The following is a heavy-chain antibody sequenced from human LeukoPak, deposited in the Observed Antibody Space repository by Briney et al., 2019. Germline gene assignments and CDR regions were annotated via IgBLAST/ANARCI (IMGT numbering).Heavy chain of an antibody. CDR2: FHITEST. J-gene: IGHJ4*02. D-gene: IGHD5-18*01. CDR1: GGSFSSYH. Sequence: SETLSLTCTVSGGSFSSYHWSWIRLPAGKGLEWIGRFHITESTNYNPSLKSRVTMSIDTSKNQFSLRLTSVTAADTAVYYCARDGLYNYGYSYFDYWGQGTLVTVSP. V-gene: IGHV4-4*07. CDR3: ARDGLYNYGYSYFDY.